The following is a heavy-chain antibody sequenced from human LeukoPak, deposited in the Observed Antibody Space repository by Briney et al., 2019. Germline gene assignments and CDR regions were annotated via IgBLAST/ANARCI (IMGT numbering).Heavy chain of an antibody. CDR3: ARVEWRDGDLDY. CDR2: IKQDGSEK. Sequence: GGSLRLSCAASGFTFTTYGMSWVRQAPGKGLEWVANIKQDGSEKYYVDSVKGRFTISRDNAKNSLYLQMNSLRAEDTAVYYCARVEWRDGDLDYWGQGTLVTVSS. V-gene: IGHV3-7*01. D-gene: IGHD3-3*01. CDR1: GFTFTTYG. J-gene: IGHJ4*02.